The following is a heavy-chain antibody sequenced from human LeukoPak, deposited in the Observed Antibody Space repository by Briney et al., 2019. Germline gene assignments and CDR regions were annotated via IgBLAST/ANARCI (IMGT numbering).Heavy chain of an antibody. V-gene: IGHV3-20*04. CDR2: INWNGGST. J-gene: IGHJ4*02. D-gene: IGHD1-26*01. CDR1: GGSFSGYY. Sequence: ETLSLTCAVYGGSFSGYYWSWVRQVPGKGLEWVSGINWNGGSTGYADSVKGRFTISRDNAKNSLYLQMNSLRAEDTALYYCARGVDSGSYYAFDYWGQGTLVTVSS. CDR3: ARGVDSGSYYAFDY.